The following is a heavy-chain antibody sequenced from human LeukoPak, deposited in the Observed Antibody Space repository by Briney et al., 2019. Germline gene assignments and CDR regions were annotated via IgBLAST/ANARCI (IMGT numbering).Heavy chain of an antibody. V-gene: IGHV1-8*02. CDR2: MNPNSGNT. Sequence: GASVKVSCQASGGTFSSYAISWVRQAPGQGLEWMGWMNPNSGNTGYAQKFQGRVTMTRNTSISTAYMELSSLRSEDTAVYYCARGFGGYETDYWGQGTLVTVSS. CDR3: ARGFGGYETDY. CDR1: GGTFSSYA. J-gene: IGHJ4*02. D-gene: IGHD5-12*01.